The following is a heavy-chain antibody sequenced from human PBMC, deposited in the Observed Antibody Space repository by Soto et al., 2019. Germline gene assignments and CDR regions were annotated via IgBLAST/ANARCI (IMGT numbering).Heavy chain of an antibody. CDR3: ARGALLVPAAYNEYNWFDP. Sequence: SETMSLTCGVSDVSIGGGGDSWCWIRQPPGKGLEWIGYIYHSGSTYYNPSLKSRVTISVDTSKNQFSLKLSSVTAADTAVYYCARGALLVPAAYNEYNWFDPWGQGTLVTVSS. CDR2: IYHSGST. D-gene: IGHD2-2*01. J-gene: IGHJ5*02. V-gene: IGHV4-30-2*01. CDR1: DVSIGGGGDS.